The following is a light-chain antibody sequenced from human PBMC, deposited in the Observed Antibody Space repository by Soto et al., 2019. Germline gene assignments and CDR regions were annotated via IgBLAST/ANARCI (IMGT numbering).Light chain of an antibody. CDR3: SSFAANDNVV. CDR2: GNS. Sequence: QSVLTQPPSVSGAPGQRVTISCTGSSSNIGANYDVHWYQQRPGTAPKLLIFGNSNRPSGVPDRFSGSKSGTSASLAITGLQADDEGDYYCSSFAANDNVVFGGGTQLTVL. J-gene: IGLJ3*02. CDR1: SSNIGANYD. V-gene: IGLV1-40*01.